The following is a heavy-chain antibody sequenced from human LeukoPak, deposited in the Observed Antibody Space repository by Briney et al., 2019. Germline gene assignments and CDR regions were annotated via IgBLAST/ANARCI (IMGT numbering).Heavy chain of an antibody. CDR1: GLTFSSYA. CDR2: ISGSGGST. V-gene: IGHV3-23*01. Sequence: GGSLRLSCAASGLTFSSYAMSWVRQAPGKGLEWVSAISGSGGSTYYADSVKGRFTISRDNSKNTLYLQMNSLRAEDTAVYYCAKAQLELGGGANDYWGQGTLVTVSS. D-gene: IGHD1-1*01. CDR3: AKAQLELGGGANDY. J-gene: IGHJ4*02.